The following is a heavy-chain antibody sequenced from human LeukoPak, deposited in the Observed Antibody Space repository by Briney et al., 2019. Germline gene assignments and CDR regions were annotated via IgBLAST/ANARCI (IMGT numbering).Heavy chain of an antibody. CDR1: GGTFSSYA. CDR2: IIPIFGTA. J-gene: IGHJ2*01. CDR3: TSGPPEWGFDL. V-gene: IGHV1-69*05. D-gene: IGHD1-14*01. Sequence: ASVKVSCKASGGTFSSYAISWVRQAPGQGLEWMGGIIPIFGTANYAQKFQGRVTMTRDTSISTAYMELNSLRSEDTAVYYCTSGPPEWGFDLWGRGTLVTVSS.